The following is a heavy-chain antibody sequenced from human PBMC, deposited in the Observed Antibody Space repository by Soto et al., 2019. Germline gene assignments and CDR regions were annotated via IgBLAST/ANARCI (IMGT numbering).Heavy chain of an antibody. CDR2: IWSDGSYS. Sequence: QVQLVDSGGDVVQPGRSLRLSCAASGFTFSSYGMHWVRQAPDKGLEWVAVIWSDGSYSSYADSVKGRFNISRDNSKNTVYLQMNSLRVEDTAVYYCARDRGYYYDGVDVWGQGTTVTVSS. J-gene: IGHJ6*02. CDR1: GFTFSSYG. CDR3: ARDRGYYYDGVDV. V-gene: IGHV3-33*01.